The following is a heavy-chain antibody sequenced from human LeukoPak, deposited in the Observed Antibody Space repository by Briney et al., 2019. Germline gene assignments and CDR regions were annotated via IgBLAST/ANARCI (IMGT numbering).Heavy chain of an antibody. CDR2: IYYSGST. D-gene: IGHD2-21*02. CDR1: GGSISSGGYY. CDR3: ARGLAYCGGDCFPYFDY. Sequence: PSETLSLTCTVSGGSISSGGYYWSWIRQHPGKGLEWIGYIYYSGSTYYNPSLKSRVTISVDTSKNQFSLKLSSVTAADTAVYYCARGLAYCGGDCFPYFDYWGQGTLVTVSS. V-gene: IGHV4-30-4*08. J-gene: IGHJ4*02.